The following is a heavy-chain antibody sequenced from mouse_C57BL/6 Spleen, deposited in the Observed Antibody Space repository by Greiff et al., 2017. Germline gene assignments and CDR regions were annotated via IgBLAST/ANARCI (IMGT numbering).Heavy chain of an antibody. CDR3: ARLPLGPFDY. V-gene: IGHV1-82*01. J-gene: IGHJ2*01. Sequence: QVQLKQSGPEPVKPGASVKISCKASGYAFSSSWMNWVKQRPGKGLEWIGRIYPGDGDTNYNGKFKGKATLTADKSSSTAYMQLSSLTSEDSAVYFCARLPLGPFDYWGQGTTLTVSS. CDR1: GYAFSSSW. CDR2: IYPGDGDT. D-gene: IGHD4-1*01.